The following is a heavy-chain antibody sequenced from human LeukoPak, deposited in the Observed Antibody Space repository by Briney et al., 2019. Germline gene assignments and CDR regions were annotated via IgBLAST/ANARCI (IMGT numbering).Heavy chain of an antibody. Sequence: PSETLSLTCAVSGGSISSGGYSWSWIRQPPGKGLEWIGYIYHSGSTYYNPPLKSRVAISLDKSKNEFSLRLTSVTAADTVVYYCTTYYDSAPYKFDYWGRGTLVTVSS. J-gene: IGHJ4*02. V-gene: IGHV4-30-2*01. CDR2: IYHSGST. D-gene: IGHD3-22*01. CDR1: GGSISSGGYS. CDR3: TTYYDSAPYKFDY.